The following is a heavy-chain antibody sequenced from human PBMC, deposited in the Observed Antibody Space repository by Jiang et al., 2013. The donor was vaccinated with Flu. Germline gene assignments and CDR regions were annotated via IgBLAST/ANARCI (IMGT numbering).Heavy chain of an antibody. Sequence: QLVESGGGVVQPGRSLRLSCAASGFSFSSYAMHWVRQAPGKGLEWVAVISNDGSNKYYAASVKGRFTISRDSSRHTLYLQMNSLRTEDTATYYCAGDRDYYDNVWGSFRFEGAIYMWGRGTMVNVSS. CDR2: ISNDGSNK. J-gene: IGHJ3*02. CDR3: AGDRDYYDNVWGSFRFEGAIYM. CDR1: GFSFSSYA. D-gene: IGHD3-16*02. V-gene: IGHV3-30-3*01.